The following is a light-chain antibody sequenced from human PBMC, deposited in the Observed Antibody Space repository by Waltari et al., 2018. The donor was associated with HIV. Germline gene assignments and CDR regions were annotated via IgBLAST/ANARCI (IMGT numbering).Light chain of an antibody. J-gene: IGLJ2*01. CDR1: TSNIGRNT. CDR3: ASWDDSLNGPV. Sequence: QSVLTQPPSTSGTPGQRVTISCSGSTSNIGRNTVIWFQQLPGKAPQDLIYGKNQRPSGVPDRFSGSKSGTSASLAIGGLQSEDEADYYCASWDDSLNGPVFGGGTTLTVL. CDR2: GKN. V-gene: IGLV1-44*01.